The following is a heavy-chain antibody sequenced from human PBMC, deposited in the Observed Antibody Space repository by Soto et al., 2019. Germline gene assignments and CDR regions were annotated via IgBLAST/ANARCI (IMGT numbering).Heavy chain of an antibody. CDR3: ARPFDYGDYWYFDL. CDR2: IYYSGST. J-gene: IGHJ2*01. V-gene: IGHV4-39*01. CDR1: GGSISSSSYY. Sequence: SETLSLTCTVSGGSISSSSYYWGWIRQPPGKGLEWIGSIYYSGSTYYNPSLKSRVTISVDTSKNQFSLKLSSVTAADTAVYYCARPFDYGDYWYFDLWGRGTLVTVSS. D-gene: IGHD4-17*01.